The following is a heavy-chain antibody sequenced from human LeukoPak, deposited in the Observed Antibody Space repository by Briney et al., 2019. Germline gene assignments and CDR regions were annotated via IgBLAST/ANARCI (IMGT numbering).Heavy chain of an antibody. CDR2: ISYDGRSK. CDR1: GFTFSTYG. V-gene: IGHV3-33*05. CDR3: ARGGPGYYLDY. J-gene: IGHJ4*02. Sequence: GGSLRLSCTTSGFTFSTYGMHWVRQAPGKGLEWVAVISYDGRSKYYAESVKGRFTISRENAKNSLYLQMNTLKAGDTAVYYCARGGPGYYLDYWGQGTLVTVSP.